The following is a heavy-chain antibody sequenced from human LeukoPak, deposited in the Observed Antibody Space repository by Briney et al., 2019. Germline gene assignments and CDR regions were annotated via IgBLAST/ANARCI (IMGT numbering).Heavy chain of an antibody. CDR3: ARGRNYYDSSGYYYEGDAFDI. Sequence: ASVKVSCKASGYTFTGYYMHWVRQAPGQGLEWMGWINPSGGSIRYAQKFQGRVTMTRDTSTSTVYMELSSLRSEDTAVYYCARGRNYYDSSGYYYEGDAFDIWGQGTMVTVSS. J-gene: IGHJ3*02. CDR1: GYTFTGYY. V-gene: IGHV1-46*01. D-gene: IGHD3-22*01. CDR2: INPSGGSI.